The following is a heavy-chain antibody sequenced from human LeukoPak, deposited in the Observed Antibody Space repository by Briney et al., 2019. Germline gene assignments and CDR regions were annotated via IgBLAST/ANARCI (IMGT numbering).Heavy chain of an antibody. CDR1: GYTFTSYG. CDR3: AREAASRIAVARPNDY. D-gene: IGHD6-19*01. Sequence: ASVKVSCKASGYTFTSYGISWVRQAPGQGLEWMGWISAYNGNTNYAQKLQGRVTMTTDTSTSTAYMELRSLRSDDTAVYYCAREAASRIAVARPNDYWGQGTLVTVSS. V-gene: IGHV1-18*01. CDR2: ISAYNGNT. J-gene: IGHJ4*02.